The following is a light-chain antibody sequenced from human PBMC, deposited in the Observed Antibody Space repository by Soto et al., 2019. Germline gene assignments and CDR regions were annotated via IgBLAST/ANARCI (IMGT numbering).Light chain of an antibody. V-gene: IGLV2-14*01. J-gene: IGLJ1*01. CDR2: DVS. CDR3: SSYTSSSTLGV. Sequence: QSVRTQPASVSGSPGQSIPISCTGTSSDVGGYNYVSWYQQHPGKAPKLMIYDVSNRPSGVSNRFSGSKSGNTASLTISGLQAEDEADYYCSSYTSSSTLGVFGTGTKLTVL. CDR1: SSDVGGYNY.